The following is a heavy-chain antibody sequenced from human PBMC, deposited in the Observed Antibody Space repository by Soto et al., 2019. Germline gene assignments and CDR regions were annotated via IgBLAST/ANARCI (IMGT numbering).Heavy chain of an antibody. CDR2: ISSSSSYI. D-gene: IGHD3-22*01. CDR3: ARAPGYNYYDSSGHTFDY. CDR1: GFTFDNAW. Sequence: GGSLRLSCAASGFTFDNAWMSWVRQAPGKGLEWVSSISSSSSYIYYADSVKGRFTISRDNAKNSLYLQMNSLRAEDTAVYYCARAPGYNYYDSSGHTFDYWGQGTLVTVSS. V-gene: IGHV3-21*04. J-gene: IGHJ4*02.